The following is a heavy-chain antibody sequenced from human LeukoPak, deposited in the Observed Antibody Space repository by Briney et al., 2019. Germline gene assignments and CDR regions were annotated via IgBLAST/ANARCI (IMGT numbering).Heavy chain of an antibody. CDR1: AGFSFSGYA. D-gene: IGHD5-18*01. J-gene: IGHJ4*02. CDR2: ISYDGTNK. Sequence: GGSLRLSCVASAGFSFSGYAMHWVRQAPGKEPEWVAEISYDGTNKNYADSVKGRFTISRDNSDDTLYLQMNSLRTDETALYYCARDGWIQVSRTKFDSWGQGTLVTVSS. V-gene: IGHV3-30-3*01. CDR3: ARDGWIQVSRTKFDS.